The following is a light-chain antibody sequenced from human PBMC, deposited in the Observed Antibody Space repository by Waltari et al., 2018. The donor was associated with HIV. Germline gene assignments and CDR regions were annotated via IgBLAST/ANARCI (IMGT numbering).Light chain of an antibody. CDR1: SCNIGSNY. CDR3: AAWDGSLSAYVL. V-gene: IGLV1-47*01. CDR2: RNN. J-gene: IGLJ2*01. Sequence: QSVLTQPPSASGTPGQRVTISCSGSSCNIGSNYVYWYQQLPGTAPKLLIYRNNQRPSGVPDRFSGSKSGTSASLAISGLRSDDEADYYCAAWDGSLSAYVLFGGGTKLTVL.